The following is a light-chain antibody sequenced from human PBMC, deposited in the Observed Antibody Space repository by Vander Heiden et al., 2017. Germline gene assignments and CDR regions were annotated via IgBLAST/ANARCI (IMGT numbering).Light chain of an antibody. Sequence: QSLLTQPPSAARTPGQRVTISCSGISANIGSNTVNCYPQLPGTSPKLLIYSNNQRPAGVTVRFSGSKSGTSASLAIRGLQSEDEADYYCAAGDVSLNAPWVFGGGTKLNV. CDR2: SNN. CDR1: SANIGSNT. J-gene: IGLJ3*02. V-gene: IGLV1-44*01. CDR3: AAGDVSLNAPWV.